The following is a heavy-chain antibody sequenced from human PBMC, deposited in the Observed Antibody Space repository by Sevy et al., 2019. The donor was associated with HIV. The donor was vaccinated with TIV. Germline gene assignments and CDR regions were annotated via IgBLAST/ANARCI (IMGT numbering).Heavy chain of an antibody. J-gene: IGHJ4*01. CDR3: TRDDIYSHPWEFDW. CDR2: FNPNNGDP. Sequence: ASVKVSCKASGFTFSDYYMHWVRQAPGQGLEWMGWFNPNNGDPRPAHQFQGRVTLTGDMSISTAYMELTRLRSDDTAIYFCTRDDIYSHPWEFDWWGHGALVTVSS. D-gene: IGHD5-18*01. V-gene: IGHV1-2*02. CDR1: GFTFSDYY.